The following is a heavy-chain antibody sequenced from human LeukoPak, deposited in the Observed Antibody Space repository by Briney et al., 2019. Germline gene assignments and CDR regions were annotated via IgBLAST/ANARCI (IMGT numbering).Heavy chain of an antibody. CDR2: MSPNSGNT. CDR3: AKDQTWGIVGTTAFDY. Sequence: ASVKVSCKASGYTFTSYDINWVRQATGQGLEWMGWMSPNSGNTGYAQKFQGRVTMTRNTSISTAYMELSSLRSEDTAVYYCAKDQTWGIVGTTAFDYWGQGTLVTVSS. CDR1: GYTFTSYD. D-gene: IGHD1-26*01. V-gene: IGHV1-8*01. J-gene: IGHJ4*02.